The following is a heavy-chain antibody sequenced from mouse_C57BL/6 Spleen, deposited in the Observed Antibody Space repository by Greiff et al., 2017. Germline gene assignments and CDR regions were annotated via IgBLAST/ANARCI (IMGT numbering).Heavy chain of an antibody. CDR3: ARGTTVVATRAWFAY. V-gene: IGHV1-53*01. CDR1: GYTFTSYW. J-gene: IGHJ3*01. CDR2: INPSNGGT. D-gene: IGHD1-1*01. Sequence: QVQLQQPGTELVKPGASVTLSCKASGYTFTSYWMHWVKQRPGQGLAWIGNINPSNGGTNYNEKFKSKATLTVDKSSSTAYMQLRSLTSEDSAVYYCARGTTVVATRAWFAYWGQGTLVTVSA.